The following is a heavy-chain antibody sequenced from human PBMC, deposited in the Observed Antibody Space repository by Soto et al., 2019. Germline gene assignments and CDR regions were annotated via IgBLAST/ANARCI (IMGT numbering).Heavy chain of an antibody. Sequence: SETLSLTCTVSGGSISSGGYYWSWIRQHPGKGLEWIGYIYYSGSTYYNPSLKSRVTISVDTSKNQFSLKLSSVTAADTAVYYCARGRPAGTAYWFDPWGQGTRVNVSS. V-gene: IGHV4-31*03. CDR3: ARGRPAGTAYWFDP. CDR1: GGSISSGGYY. D-gene: IGHD6-13*01. CDR2: IYYSGST. J-gene: IGHJ5*02.